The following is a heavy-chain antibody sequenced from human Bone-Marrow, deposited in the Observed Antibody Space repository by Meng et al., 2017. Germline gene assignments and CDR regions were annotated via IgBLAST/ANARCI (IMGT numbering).Heavy chain of an antibody. J-gene: IGHJ6*02. Sequence: ASVKVSCKASGYTFTNFAIHWVRQAPGQRPEWMGWIHGADGDTKYSQSFQGRVTITMDTSASTGYMELSSLTSKNTAVYYCASRCITMVRGVITWGSFYYYYYGMDVWGQGTTVTVSS. CDR3: ASRCITMVRGVITWGSFYYYYYGMDV. V-gene: IGHV1-3*01. CDR2: IHGADGDT. D-gene: IGHD3-10*01. CDR1: GYTFTNFA.